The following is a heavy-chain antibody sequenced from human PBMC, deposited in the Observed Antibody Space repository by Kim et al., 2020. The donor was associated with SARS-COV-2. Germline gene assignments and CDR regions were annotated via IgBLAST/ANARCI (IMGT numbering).Heavy chain of an antibody. Sequence: ASVKVSCKASGYTFTSYAMNWVRQAPGQGLEWMGWINTNTGNPTYAQGFTGRFVFSLDTSVSTAYLQISSLKAEDTAVYYCARRGPAVTVYLYYYYGMDVWGQGTTVTVSS. V-gene: IGHV7-4-1*02. CDR3: ARRGPAVTVYLYYYYGMDV. CDR2: INTNTGNP. J-gene: IGHJ6*02. D-gene: IGHD2-21*02. CDR1: GYTFTSYA.